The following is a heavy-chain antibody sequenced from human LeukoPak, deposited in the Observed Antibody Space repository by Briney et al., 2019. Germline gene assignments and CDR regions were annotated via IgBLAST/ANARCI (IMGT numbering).Heavy chain of an antibody. J-gene: IGHJ4*02. CDR1: GFTFSSYA. CDR3: AKGRRQLLTDY. CDR2: ISGSGGST. Sequence: GGSLRLSXAASGFTFSSYAMSWVRQTPGKGLEWVSAISGSGGSTYYADSVKGRFTISRDNSKNTLYLQMNSLRAEDTAVYYCAKGRRQLLTDYWGQGTLVTVSS. D-gene: IGHD2-2*01. V-gene: IGHV3-23*01.